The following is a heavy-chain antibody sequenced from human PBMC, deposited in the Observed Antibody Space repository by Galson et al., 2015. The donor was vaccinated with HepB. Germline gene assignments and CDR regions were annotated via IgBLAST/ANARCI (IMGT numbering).Heavy chain of an antibody. Sequence: QSGAEVTKPGESLKISCKGSGSSFTSYWIGWVRQMPGKGLEWMGIIYPGDSDTRYSPSFQGQVTISADKSISTAYLQWSSLKASDTAMYYCARPRYSSGWYPGGDAFDIWGQGTMVTVSS. CDR3: ARPRYSSGWYPGGDAFDI. J-gene: IGHJ3*02. CDR2: IYPGDSDT. D-gene: IGHD6-19*01. V-gene: IGHV5-51*01. CDR1: GSSFTSYW.